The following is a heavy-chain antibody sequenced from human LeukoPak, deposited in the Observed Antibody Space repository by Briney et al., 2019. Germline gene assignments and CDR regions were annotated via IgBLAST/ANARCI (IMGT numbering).Heavy chain of an antibody. CDR1: GFTFSDYY. D-gene: IGHD3-10*01. CDR3: GGSGSYYFLED. CDR2: VSGSGVTT. V-gene: IGHV3-23*01. Sequence: GESLKISCAASGFTFSDYYMSWVRQAPGKGLEWVSAVSGSGVTTYYADSVKGRFNISRDNSKNTLFLQMTSLRAEDTAVYYCGGSGSYYFLEDWGQGTLVTVSS. J-gene: IGHJ4*02.